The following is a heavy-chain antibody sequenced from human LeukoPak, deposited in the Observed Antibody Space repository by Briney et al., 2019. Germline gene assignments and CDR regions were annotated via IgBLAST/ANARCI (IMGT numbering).Heavy chain of an antibody. J-gene: IGHJ3*02. D-gene: IGHD6-25*01. CDR3: ARSRRYGAFDI. CDR2: IHYSGST. V-gene: IGHV4-59*01. Sequence: SETLSPTGTVSGGSISSYYWSWIRQPAGKGLGWIGYIHYSGSTNYNPSLKSRVTISVDTSKTKFSLKLSSVTAADTAVYYCARSRRYGAFDIWGQGTMVTVSS. CDR1: GGSISSYY.